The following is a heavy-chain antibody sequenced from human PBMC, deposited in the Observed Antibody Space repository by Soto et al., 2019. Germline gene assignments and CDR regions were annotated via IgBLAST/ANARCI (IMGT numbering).Heavy chain of an antibody. V-gene: IGHV3-30-3*01. CDR3: ATGYSSSWYEVNNWFDP. J-gene: IGHJ5*02. CDR1: GFTFSSYA. CDR2: ISYDGSNK. Sequence: GGSLRLSCAASGFTFSSYAMHWVRQAPGKGLEWVAVISYDGSNKYYADSVKGRFTISRDNSKNTLYLQMNSLRAEDTAVYYCATGYSSSWYEVNNWFDPWGQGTLVTVSS. D-gene: IGHD6-13*01.